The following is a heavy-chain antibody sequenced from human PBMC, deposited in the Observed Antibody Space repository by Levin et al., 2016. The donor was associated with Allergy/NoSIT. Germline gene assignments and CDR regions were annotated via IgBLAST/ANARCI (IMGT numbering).Heavy chain of an antibody. CDR3: ATQTATVTTFPYWYFDL. Sequence: VRQAPGQGLEWMGGIIPIFGTANYAQKFQGRVTITADESTSTAYMELSSLRSEDTAVYYCATQTATVTTFPYWYFDLWGRGTLVTVSS. D-gene: IGHD4-17*01. J-gene: IGHJ2*01. V-gene: IGHV1-69*01. CDR2: IIPIFGTA.